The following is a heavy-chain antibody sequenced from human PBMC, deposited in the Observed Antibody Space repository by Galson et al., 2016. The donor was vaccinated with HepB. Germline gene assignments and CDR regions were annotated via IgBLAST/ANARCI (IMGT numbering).Heavy chain of an antibody. D-gene: IGHD3-3*01. CDR1: GFAFSGFA. J-gene: IGHJ5*02. CDR3: AKERFWSGYTYFDP. CDR2: IGGSGTYT. V-gene: IGHV3-23*01. Sequence: PLRLSCAASGFAFSGFAMSWVRQAPGKGLEWVSSIGGSGTYTYYADSVKGRFTISRDNSQNTLFLHMNSLRAEDTAVYYCAKERFWSGYTYFDPWGQGTLVTFSS.